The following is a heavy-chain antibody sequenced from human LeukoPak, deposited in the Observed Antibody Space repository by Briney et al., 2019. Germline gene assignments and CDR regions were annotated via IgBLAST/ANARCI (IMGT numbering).Heavy chain of an antibody. CDR1: GFSFSTYN. Sequence: GGSLRLSCAASGFSFSTYNMNWVRQAPGQRLEWVSSITSGSSYIYYADSVKGRFTISRDNSRNTLYLQMNSLRAEDTAVYYCAKPHFDYWGQGALVTVSS. CDR2: ITSGSSYI. CDR3: AKPHFDY. J-gene: IGHJ4*02. V-gene: IGHV3-21*01.